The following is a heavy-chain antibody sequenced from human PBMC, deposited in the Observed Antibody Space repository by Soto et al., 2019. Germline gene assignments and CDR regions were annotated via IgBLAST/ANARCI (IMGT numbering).Heavy chain of an antibody. D-gene: IGHD3-9*01. CDR1: GYTFTSYA. CDR3: AGYVNDILTGYYIDY. V-gene: IGHV1-3*01. CDR2: INAGNGNT. Sequence: ASVKVSCKASGYTFTSYAMHWVRQAPGQRLEWMGWINAGNGNTKYSQKFQGRVTITADKSTSTAYMELSSLRSEDTAVYYCAGYVNDILTGYYIDYWGQGTLVTVSS. J-gene: IGHJ4*02.